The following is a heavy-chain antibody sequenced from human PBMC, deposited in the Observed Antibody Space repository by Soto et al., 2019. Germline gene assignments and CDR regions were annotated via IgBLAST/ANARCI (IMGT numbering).Heavy chain of an antibody. CDR1: GFTFSNYA. V-gene: IGHV3-23*01. J-gene: IGHJ4*02. Sequence: EVQLLESGGGLVQPGGSLRLSCAASGFTFSNYAVTWVRQAPGKGLEWVSTISGSGGSTYYADSVKGRFTISRDNSKKTLYLQMNRLRAEDTAVYYCAKDQASSWYEIDYWGQGTLVTVSS. CDR2: ISGSGGST. CDR3: AKDQASSWYEIDY. D-gene: IGHD6-13*01.